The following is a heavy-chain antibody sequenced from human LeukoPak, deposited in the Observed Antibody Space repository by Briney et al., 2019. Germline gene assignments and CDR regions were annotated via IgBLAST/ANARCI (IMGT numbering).Heavy chain of an antibody. CDR3: ARPLGATFAFDI. D-gene: IGHD2/OR15-2a*01. Sequence: SETLSLTCTVSGGSFSSSSYYWGWIRQPPGKGLEWIGSIYYSGSTYYNPSLKSRVTISVDTSKNQFSLKLSSVTAADTAVYYCARPLGATFAFDIWGQGTMVTVPS. CDR1: GGSFSSSSYY. V-gene: IGHV4-39*01. CDR2: IYYSGST. J-gene: IGHJ3*02.